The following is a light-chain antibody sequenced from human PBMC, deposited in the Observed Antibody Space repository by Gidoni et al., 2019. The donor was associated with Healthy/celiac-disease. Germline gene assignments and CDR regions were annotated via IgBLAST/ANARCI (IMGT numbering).Light chain of an antibody. Sequence: QSVLTQPPSVSGAPGQRVTISCPGSGSNIGAGYDVHWYQQLPGTAPKLLISGNSNRPAGVPDRFSGSKSGTSASLAITGLQAEDEADYYCQSYDSSLSGPYVFGTGTKVTVL. CDR1: GSNIGAGYD. J-gene: IGLJ1*01. CDR3: QSYDSSLSGPYV. CDR2: GNS. V-gene: IGLV1-40*01.